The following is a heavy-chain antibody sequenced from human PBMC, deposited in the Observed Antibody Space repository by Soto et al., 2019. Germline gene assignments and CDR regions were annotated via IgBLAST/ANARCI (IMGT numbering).Heavy chain of an antibody. CDR3: AKGRYSTGWDYREGDY. CDR2: VSYDGNKR. J-gene: IGHJ4*02. V-gene: IGHV3-30*18. Sequence: HLVESGGGVVQPGKSLRLSCAASKFTFSTYDMHWVRQAPGKGLEWVAVVSYDGNKRYYADSVRGRFTISRDNSKNTVYLEMNSLRPEDTAVYFCAKGRYSTGWDYREGDYWGQGNLVTVSS. D-gene: IGHD6-19*01. CDR1: KFTFSTYD.